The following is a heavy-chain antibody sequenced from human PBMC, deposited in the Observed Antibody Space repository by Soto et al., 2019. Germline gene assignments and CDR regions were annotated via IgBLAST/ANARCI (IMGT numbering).Heavy chain of an antibody. D-gene: IGHD1-26*01. CDR2: IRSKANSYAT. J-gene: IGHJ6*02. CDR1: GFTFSGSA. CDR3: TGLIVGATMNYYYGMDV. V-gene: IGHV3-73*01. Sequence: LRLSCAASGFTFSGSAMHWVHQASGKGLEWVGRIRSKANSYATAYAASVKGRFTISRDDSKNTAYLQMNSLKTEDTAVYYCTGLIVGATMNYYYGMDVWGQGTTVTVSS.